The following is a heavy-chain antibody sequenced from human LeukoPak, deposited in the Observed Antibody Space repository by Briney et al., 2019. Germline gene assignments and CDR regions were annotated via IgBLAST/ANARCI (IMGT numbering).Heavy chain of an antibody. Sequence: GGSLRLSCAASGFTFSDHYMIWIRQAPGKGLEWISFIGRSNTSTLYGDSVKGRFTVSRDNAKNSLYLQMNNLRAEDTAVYYCARNPATRQWLVDYWGQGSLVTVPS. CDR2: IGRSNTST. D-gene: IGHD3-22*01. CDR3: ARNPATRQWLVDY. V-gene: IGHV3-11*06. CDR1: GFTFSDHY. J-gene: IGHJ4*02.